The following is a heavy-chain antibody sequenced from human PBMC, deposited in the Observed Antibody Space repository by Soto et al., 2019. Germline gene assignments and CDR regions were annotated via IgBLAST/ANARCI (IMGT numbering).Heavy chain of an antibody. J-gene: IGHJ4*02. Sequence: QVQLVESGGGVVQPGRSLRLSCAASGLTLSNYAMHWVSQAPGKGLEWVAVISYDGSNRYYADSVKGRFTISRDNSKNTLYLQMNSLRAEDTAVYYCARVTQAVAADYWGQGTLVTVSS. CDR3: ARVTQAVAADY. CDR1: GLTLSNYA. D-gene: IGHD6-19*01. V-gene: IGHV3-30-3*01. CDR2: ISYDGSNR.